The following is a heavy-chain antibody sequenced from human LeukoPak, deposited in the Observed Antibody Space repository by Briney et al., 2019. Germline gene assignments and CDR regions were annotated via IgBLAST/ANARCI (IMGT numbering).Heavy chain of an antibody. CDR1: GFTFSSYG. CDR2: ISYDGSNK. Sequence: PGRSLRLSCAASGFTFSSYGMHWVRQAPGKGLEWVALISYDGSNKYYVDSVKGRFTISRDNSKNTVFLQMNSLRAEDTAVYYCAKGAAAQGSFDYWGQGTLVTVSS. V-gene: IGHV3-30*18. CDR3: AKGAAAQGSFDY. D-gene: IGHD2-2*01. J-gene: IGHJ4*02.